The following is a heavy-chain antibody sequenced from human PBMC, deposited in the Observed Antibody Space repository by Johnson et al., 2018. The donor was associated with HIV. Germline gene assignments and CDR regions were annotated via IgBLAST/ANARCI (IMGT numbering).Heavy chain of an antibody. Sequence: VQLVESGGGLVQPGGSLRLSCAASGFTVRSNYMSWVRQAPGKGLEWVSVIYSGGSTNYADSVKGRFTISRDNSKNTLYLQMNSLRAEDTAVYYCAKERAYIRTFDIWGQGTLVTVSS. CDR1: GFTVRSNY. V-gene: IGHV3-66*02. CDR2: IYSGGST. CDR3: AKERAYIRTFDI. D-gene: IGHD5-18*01. J-gene: IGHJ3*02.